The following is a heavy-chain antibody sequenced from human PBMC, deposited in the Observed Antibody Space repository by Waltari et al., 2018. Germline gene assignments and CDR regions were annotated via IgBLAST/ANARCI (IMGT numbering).Heavy chain of an antibody. CDR2: IYFAGRT. J-gene: IGHJ3*02. D-gene: IGHD6-13*01. V-gene: IGHV4-39*07. Sequence: QLQLRESGPGLLKPSETLSLTCSVSGDSIGSGYYYWGWIRQAPGKGLEWIWSIYFAGRTYDNPSLKSRLTRSVDTSKNQFSLRLSSVTAADTAVYYCAREVGGSSWSTTPRGDAFDIWGQGTMVTVSS. CDR1: GDSIGSGYYY. CDR3: AREVGGSSWSTTPRGDAFDI.